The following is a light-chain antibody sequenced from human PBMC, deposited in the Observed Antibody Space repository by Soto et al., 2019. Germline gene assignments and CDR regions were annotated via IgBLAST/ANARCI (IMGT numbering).Light chain of an antibody. CDR1: SSNIGNNV. V-gene: IGLV1-36*01. J-gene: IGLJ2*01. CDR2: YDN. CDR3: AAWDDSLNGRV. Sequence: QSVLTQPPSMSEAPRQRVTISCSGSSSNIGNNVVNWYQQLQGKAPKLLIYYDNLKPSGVSDRFSGSKSGTSASLAISGIQSEDEADYYCAAWDDSLNGRVFGGGTKVTVL.